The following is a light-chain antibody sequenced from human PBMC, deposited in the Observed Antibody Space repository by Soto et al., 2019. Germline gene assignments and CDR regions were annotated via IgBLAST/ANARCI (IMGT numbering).Light chain of an antibody. V-gene: IGKV3-20*01. CDR1: QSVSSIY. CDR2: GAS. J-gene: IGKJ4*01. CDR3: QQYGSSRFT. Sequence: EIVLTQSPGTLSLSPGERATLSCRASQSVSSIYLAWYQQKPGQAPRLLIYGASSRATGIPDRFSGSGSGTDFALTISRLEAEDFAVYYCQQYGSSRFTFGGGTKVEIK.